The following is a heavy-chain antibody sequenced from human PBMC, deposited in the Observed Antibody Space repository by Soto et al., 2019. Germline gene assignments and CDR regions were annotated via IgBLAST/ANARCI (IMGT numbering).Heavy chain of an antibody. V-gene: IGHV4-59*01. D-gene: IGHD3-22*01. CDR1: GGSISTYY. CDR2: INYSGNT. J-gene: IGHJ4*02. Sequence: SETLSLTCTVYGGSISTYYWSWIRQPPGKGLEWIGYINYSGNTNYNPSLKSRVTISVDTSKNQFSLKLTSVTAADTAVYYCARVFDSSGYSRNDYWGQGTLVTVSS. CDR3: ARVFDSSGYSRNDY.